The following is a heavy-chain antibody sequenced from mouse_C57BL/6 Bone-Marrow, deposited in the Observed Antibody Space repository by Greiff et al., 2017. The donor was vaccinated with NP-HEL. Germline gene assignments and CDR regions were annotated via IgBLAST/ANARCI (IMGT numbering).Heavy chain of an antibody. CDR1: GYSITSGYD. Sequence: EVHLVESGPGMVKPSQSLSLTCTVTGYSITSGYDWHWIRHFPGNKLEWMGYISYSGSTNYNPSLKSRISITHDTSKNHFFLKLKSVTTEDTATYYCAREGRGNAMDYWGQGTSVTVSS. V-gene: IGHV3-1*01. CDR3: AREGRGNAMDY. CDR2: ISYSGST. J-gene: IGHJ4*01.